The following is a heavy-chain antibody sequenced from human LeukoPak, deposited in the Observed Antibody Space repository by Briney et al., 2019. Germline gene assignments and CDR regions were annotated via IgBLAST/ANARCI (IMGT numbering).Heavy chain of an antibody. V-gene: IGHV4-59*01. CDR3: ARLAYCGGDCSNWFDP. D-gene: IGHD2-21*02. CDR1: GGSISSYY. J-gene: IGHJ5*02. CDR2: IYYSGST. Sequence: SETLSLTCTVSGGSISSYYWSWIRQPPGKGLEWIGYIYYSGSTNYNPSLKSRVTISVDTSKNQFSLKLSSVTAADTAVYYCARLAYCGGDCSNWFDPWGQGTLVTVSS.